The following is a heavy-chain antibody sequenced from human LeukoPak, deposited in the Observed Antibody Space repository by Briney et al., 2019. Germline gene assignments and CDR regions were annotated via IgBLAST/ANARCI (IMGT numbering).Heavy chain of an antibody. CDR1: GFTFSSYS. CDR2: ISSSSSNI. J-gene: IGHJ4*02. Sequence: GGSLRLSCAASGFTFSSYSMNWVRQPPGKGLEWVSYISSSSSNIYYADSVKGRFTTSGDNAQNSLYLQMNSLRDEDTAVYYCARESGYQDYWGQGTLVTVSS. CDR3: ARESGYQDY. D-gene: IGHD3-22*01. V-gene: IGHV3-48*02.